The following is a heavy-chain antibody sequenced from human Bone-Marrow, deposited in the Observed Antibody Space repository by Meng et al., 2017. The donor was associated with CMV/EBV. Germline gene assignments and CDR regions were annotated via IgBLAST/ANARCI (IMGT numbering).Heavy chain of an antibody. Sequence: ASVKVSCKTSGYTFSSYGIVWVRQAPGQGLEWMGWISAYNGDTNYAQELQGRVTMTTDTSTSTAYMELRSLRSDDTAVYYCARDLAEEYQLLYNTAEKPYYYYGMDVWGQGPTVTVSS. CDR2: ISAYNGDT. CDR1: GYTFSSYG. D-gene: IGHD2-2*02. J-gene: IGHJ6*02. CDR3: ARDLAEEYQLLYNTAEKPYYYYGMDV. V-gene: IGHV1-18*01.